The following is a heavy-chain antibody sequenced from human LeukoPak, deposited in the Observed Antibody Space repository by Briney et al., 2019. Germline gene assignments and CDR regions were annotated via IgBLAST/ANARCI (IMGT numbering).Heavy chain of an antibody. V-gene: IGHV3-30*03. CDR2: ISYDGSNK. J-gene: IGHJ5*02. CDR3: ASRNWFDP. Sequence: PGRSLRLSCAASGFTFSSYGMHWVRQAPGKGLEWVAVISYDGSNKYYADSVKGRFTISRDNSKNTLYLQMNSLRAKDTAVYYCASRNWFDPWGQGTLVTVSS. CDR1: GFTFSSYG.